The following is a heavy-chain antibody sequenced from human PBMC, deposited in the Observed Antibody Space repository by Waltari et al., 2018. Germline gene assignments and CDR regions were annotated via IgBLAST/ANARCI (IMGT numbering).Heavy chain of an antibody. CDR1: GFPFGSYW. Sequence: EVQLVESGGGLVQPGGSLRLPCAASGFPFGSYWMHWVRQAPGKGLVWVSHINSDGSSTSYADSVKGRFTISRDNAKNTLYLQMNSLRAEDTAVYYCARVRLLYTFDYWGQGTLVTVSS. J-gene: IGHJ4*02. D-gene: IGHD2-21*02. V-gene: IGHV3-74*01. CDR3: ARVRLLYTFDY. CDR2: INSDGSST.